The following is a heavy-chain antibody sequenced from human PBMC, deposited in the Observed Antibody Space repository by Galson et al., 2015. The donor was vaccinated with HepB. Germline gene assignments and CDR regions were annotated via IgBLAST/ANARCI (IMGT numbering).Heavy chain of an antibody. J-gene: IGHJ6*04. D-gene: IGHD2-2*01. CDR3: AKDRNRGGRKYQLLPDV. Sequence: SLRLSCAASGFTFSSYGMHWVRQAPGKGLEWVAVISYDGSNKYYADSVQGRFTITRDNSKNTLYLQMNSLRAEDTAVYYCAKDRNRGGRKYQLLPDVWGKGTTVTVSS. CDR2: ISYDGSNK. CDR1: GFTFSSYG. V-gene: IGHV3-30*18.